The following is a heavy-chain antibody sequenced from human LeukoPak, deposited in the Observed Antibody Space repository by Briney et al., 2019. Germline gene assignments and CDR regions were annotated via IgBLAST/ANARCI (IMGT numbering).Heavy chain of an antibody. D-gene: IGHD6-19*01. CDR1: GFTFSSYW. J-gene: IGHJ4*02. CDR3: AKALGSGSMGFHY. V-gene: IGHV3-74*01. CDR2: INSDGSST. Sequence: GGSLRLSCAASGFTFSSYWMHWVRQAPGKGLVWVSRINSDGSSTSYADSVKGRFAISRDNSKNTLYLQMNSLRAEDTAVYYYAKALGSGSMGFHYWGQGTLVTVSS.